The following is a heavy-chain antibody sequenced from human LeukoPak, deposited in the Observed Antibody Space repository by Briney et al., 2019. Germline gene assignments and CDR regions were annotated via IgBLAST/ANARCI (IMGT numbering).Heavy chain of an antibody. D-gene: IGHD3-3*01. CDR1: RFTFSNYA. Sequence: GGSLRLSCAASRFTFSNYAMSWVRQAPGKGLEWVSTISGSGESTYYADSVKGRFTISRDNSKNTQYLQMNSLRAEDTAVYYCAKCPTYDFWSGYYPFDYWGQGTLVTVPS. CDR3: AKCPTYDFWSGYYPFDY. CDR2: ISGSGEST. J-gene: IGHJ4*02. V-gene: IGHV3-23*01.